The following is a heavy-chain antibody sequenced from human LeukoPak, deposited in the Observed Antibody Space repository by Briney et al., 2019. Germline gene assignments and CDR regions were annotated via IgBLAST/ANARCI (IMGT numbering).Heavy chain of an antibody. V-gene: IGHV1-8*02. CDR3: ARGCGRKCGYYYYMDV. D-gene: IGHD6-25*01. Sequence: ASVKVSCKASGYTFTSYYMHWVRQAPGQGLEWMGWMNPNSGNTGYTQKFQGRVTMTRNTSISTAYMKLSSLRSEDTAVYYCARGCGRKCGYYYYMDVWGKGTTVTVSS. J-gene: IGHJ6*03. CDR2: MNPNSGNT. CDR1: GYTFTSYY.